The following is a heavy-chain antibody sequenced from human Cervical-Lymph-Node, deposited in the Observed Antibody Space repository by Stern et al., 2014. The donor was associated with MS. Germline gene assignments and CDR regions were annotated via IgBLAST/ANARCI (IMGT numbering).Heavy chain of an antibody. V-gene: IGHV3-7*03. CDR1: GFIFSHYW. CDR3: ARVGYIQVRNALDI. CDR2: IKQDGSEK. Sequence: EVQLVESGGGLVQPGGSLRLSCTSSGFIFSHYWMSWVRQAPGKGLEWVAHIKQDGSEKKYLDSVAGRFTISRDNAKNSLYLQLNSLRDEDTAVYFCARVGYIQVRNALDIWGQGTRVTVSS. D-gene: IGHD1-1*01. J-gene: IGHJ3*02.